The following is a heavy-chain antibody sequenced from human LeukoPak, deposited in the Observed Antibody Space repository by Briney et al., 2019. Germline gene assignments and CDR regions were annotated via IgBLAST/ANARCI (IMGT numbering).Heavy chain of an antibody. CDR3: ARALAGTLAFDY. D-gene: IGHD6-19*01. V-gene: IGHV3-21*01. J-gene: IGHJ4*02. Sequence: PGGSLRLSCAASGFTFSSYSMNWVRQAPGKGLEWVSSISSSSSYIYYADSVKGRFTISRDNAKNSLYLQMNSLRAEDTAVYYCARALAGTLAFDYWGQGTLVTVSS. CDR1: GFTFSSYS. CDR2: ISSSSSYI.